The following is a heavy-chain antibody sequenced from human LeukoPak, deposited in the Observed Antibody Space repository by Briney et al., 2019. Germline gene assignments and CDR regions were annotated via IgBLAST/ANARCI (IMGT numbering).Heavy chain of an antibody. D-gene: IGHD6-13*01. CDR2: IIPIVDRT. CDR1: GGAFNNYA. Sequence: ASVKVSCKTSGGAFNNYAISWLQQAPGQGLEWMGRIIPIVDRTDYAQKFQGRVTITADKFSTTAYMELSSLTSGDTAVYYCAKARYIGAAAGTLWFDTWGQGTLVTVS. CDR3: AKARYIGAAAGTLWFDT. J-gene: IGHJ5*02. V-gene: IGHV1-69*04.